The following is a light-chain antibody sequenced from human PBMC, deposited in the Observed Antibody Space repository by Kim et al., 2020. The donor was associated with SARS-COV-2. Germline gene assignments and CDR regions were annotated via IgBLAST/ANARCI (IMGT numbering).Light chain of an antibody. V-gene: IGKV1-6*01. J-gene: IGKJ1*01. Sequence: ASVGDRDTLTCRASQDIRNDLGWFQQKPRQAPKLLIYGASTLQSWVPSRFSGSGSGTDFTLTISSLQHEDFATYYCLQDFNYPLTFGQGTKVDIK. CDR1: QDIRND. CDR2: GAS. CDR3: LQDFNYPLT.